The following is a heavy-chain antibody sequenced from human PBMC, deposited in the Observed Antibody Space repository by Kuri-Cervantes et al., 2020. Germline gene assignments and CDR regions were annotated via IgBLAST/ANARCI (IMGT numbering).Heavy chain of an antibody. CDR3: ARSPVAGNQLYVY. CDR2: IKQDGSEK. J-gene: IGHJ4*02. CDR1: GFTFSSYW. D-gene: IGHD6-19*01. Sequence: GESLKISCAASGFTFSSYWMSWVRQAPGKGLEWVANIKQDGSEKYYVDSVKGRFTISRDNAKNSLYLQMNSLRAEDTAVYYCARSPVAGNQLYVYWGQGTLVTVSS. V-gene: IGHV3-7*01.